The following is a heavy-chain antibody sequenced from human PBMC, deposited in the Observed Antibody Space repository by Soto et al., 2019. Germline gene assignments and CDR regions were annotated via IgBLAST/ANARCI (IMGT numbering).Heavy chain of an antibody. D-gene: IGHD5-12*01. Sequence: PGGSLRLSCAASGFTFSSYGMHWVRQAPGKGLEWVAVISYDGSNKYYADSVKGRFTISRDNSKNTLYLQMTSLRPEDTAVYYCAKDSMASGYDDYFDFWGQGTPVTVSS. V-gene: IGHV3-30*18. CDR2: ISYDGSNK. CDR3: AKDSMASGYDDYFDF. J-gene: IGHJ4*02. CDR1: GFTFSSYG.